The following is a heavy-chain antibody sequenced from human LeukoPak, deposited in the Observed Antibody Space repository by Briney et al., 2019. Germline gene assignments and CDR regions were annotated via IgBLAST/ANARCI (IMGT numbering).Heavy chain of an antibody. D-gene: IGHD5-18*01. CDR2: IYTSGST. J-gene: IGHJ6*03. CDR3: ARGGYSYGIYYYYYYYMDV. Sequence: SETLSLTCTVSGGSISSYYWSWIRQPPGKGLEWIGYIYTSGSTNYNPSLKSRVTISVDTSKNQFSLKLSSVTAAHTAVYYCARGGYSYGIYYYYYYYMDVWGKGTTVTVSS. V-gene: IGHV4-4*09. CDR1: GGSISSYY.